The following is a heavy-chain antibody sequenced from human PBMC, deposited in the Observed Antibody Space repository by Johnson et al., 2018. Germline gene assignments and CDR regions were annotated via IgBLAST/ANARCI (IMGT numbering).Heavy chain of an antibody. CDR2: IYPGDSDT. J-gene: IGHJ6*02. CDR3: ARPAYIGFDLLASYYYYGMDV. CDR1: GYSFTSYW. V-gene: IGHV5-51*03. Sequence: EEQLVESGAEVKTAGESLKISCQASGYSFTSYWIAWVRQMPGKGLEWMGIIYPGDSDTRYSPSFQGPVTISADNSISTADLQWSSLQASESAMYYCARPAYIGFDLLASYYYYGMDVWGQGTTFSVSS. D-gene: IGHD5-12*01.